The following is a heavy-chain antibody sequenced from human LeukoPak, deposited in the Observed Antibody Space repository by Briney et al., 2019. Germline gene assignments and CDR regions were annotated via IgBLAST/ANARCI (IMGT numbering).Heavy chain of an antibody. J-gene: IGHJ5*02. CDR2: INHSGST. CDR1: GGSFSGYY. V-gene: IGHV4-34*01. D-gene: IGHD6-13*01. CDR3: ARGLQKNPIAAAGKENWFDP. Sequence: SETLSLTCAVYGGSFSGYYWSWIRQPPGKGLEWIGEINHSGSTNYNPSLKSRVTRSVDTSKNQFSLKLSAVTAADTAVYYCARGLQKNPIAAAGKENWFDPWGQETLVTVSS.